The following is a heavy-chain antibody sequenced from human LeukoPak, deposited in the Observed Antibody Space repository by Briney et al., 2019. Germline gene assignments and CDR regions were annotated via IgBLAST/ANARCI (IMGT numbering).Heavy chain of an antibody. Sequence: GGSLRLSCAASGFTFSSYGMHWVRQAPGKGLEWVAFIRYDGSNKYYADSVKGRFTISRDNSKNTLYLQMNSLRAEDTAVYYCAKGVYYYYYMDVWGKGTTVTVSS. J-gene: IGHJ6*03. CDR3: AKGVYYYYYMDV. CDR2: IRYDGSNK. CDR1: GFTFSSYG. V-gene: IGHV3-30*02.